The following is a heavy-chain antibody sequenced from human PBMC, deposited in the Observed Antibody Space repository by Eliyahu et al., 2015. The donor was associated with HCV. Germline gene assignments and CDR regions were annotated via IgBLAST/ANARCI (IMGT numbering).Heavy chain of an antibody. CDR2: ISAYNGNT. V-gene: IGHV1-18*01. D-gene: IGHD3-9*01. CDR1: GYTFTSYG. CDR3: ARTPQFDWLPFGAPYYFDY. Sequence: QVQLVQSGAEVKKPGASVKVSCKASGYTFTSYGISWVRQAPGQGLEWMGWISAYNGNTNYAQKLQGRVTMTTDTSTSTAYMELRSLRSDDTAVYYCARTPQFDWLPFGAPYYFDYWGQGTLVTVSS. J-gene: IGHJ4*02.